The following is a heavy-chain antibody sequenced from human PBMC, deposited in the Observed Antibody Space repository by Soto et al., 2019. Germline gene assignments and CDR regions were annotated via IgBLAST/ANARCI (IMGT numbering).Heavy chain of an antibody. V-gene: IGHV4-31*03. Sequence: SETLSLTCTVSGGSISSGGYYWSWIRQHPGKGLEWIGYIYDSGSTYYNPSLKSRVTISVDTSKNQFSLKLNSVTAADTAVYYCARDEYSYGFDCWGQGSLVTVSS. CDR1: GGSISSGGYY. CDR2: IYDSGST. J-gene: IGHJ4*02. CDR3: ARDEYSYGFDC. D-gene: IGHD5-18*01.